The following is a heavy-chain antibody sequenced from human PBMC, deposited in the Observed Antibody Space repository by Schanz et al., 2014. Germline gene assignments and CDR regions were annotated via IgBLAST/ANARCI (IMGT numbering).Heavy chain of an antibody. J-gene: IGHJ5*02. CDR3: VRAVGPAALHGYWFDP. CDR2: INTYNGDT. D-gene: IGHD2-2*01. CDR1: GYTFTSNG. V-gene: IGHV1-18*04. Sequence: QVQLVQSGAEVKEPGASVKVSCKASGYTFTSNGITWVRQAPGQGLEWMGWINTYNGDTAYAQNMQGRVSMTTETAASTAYMELSRLRPDDTAIYYCVRAVGPAALHGYWFDPWGQGTLVTVAS.